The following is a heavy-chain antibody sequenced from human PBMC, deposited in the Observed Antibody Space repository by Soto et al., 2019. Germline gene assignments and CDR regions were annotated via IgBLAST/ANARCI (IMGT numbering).Heavy chain of an antibody. CDR2: ISYDARNE. CDR3: ARDSDHPSGDSYYDMDV. CDR1: GFSISSYG. J-gene: IGHJ6*02. V-gene: IGHV3-30*03. Sequence: QLQLVESGGGVGQPGKSLRLSCAASGFSISSYGFHWVRQAPGKGLEWVAVISYDARNEYYIDSVKGRYTISRDNSKNTVFLHMNNLRDEDTAVYYCARDSDHPSGDSYYDMDVGGQGTTVTVS. D-gene: IGHD5-12*01.